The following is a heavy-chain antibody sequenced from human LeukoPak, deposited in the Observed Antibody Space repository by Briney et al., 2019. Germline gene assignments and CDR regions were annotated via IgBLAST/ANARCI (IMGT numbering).Heavy chain of an antibody. Sequence: GRSLRLSCAASGFTFSSYAMHWVRQAPGKGLEWVAVISYDGSNKYYADSVKGRFTISRDNSKNTLYLQMNSLRAEDTAVYYCARDRWGRDPRYYFDYWGQGTLVTVSS. J-gene: IGHJ4*02. V-gene: IGHV3-30-3*01. D-gene: IGHD7-27*01. CDR3: ARDRWGRDPRYYFDY. CDR1: GFTFSSYA. CDR2: ISYDGSNK.